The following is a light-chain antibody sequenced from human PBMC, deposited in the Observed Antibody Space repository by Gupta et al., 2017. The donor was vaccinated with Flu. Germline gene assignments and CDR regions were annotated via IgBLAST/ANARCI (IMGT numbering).Light chain of an antibody. J-gene: IGLJ2*01. CDR1: SGSIASTY. Sequence: FMLTQPHSVSESPGKTVIISCTRTSGSIASTYVQWYQQRPGRAPTPVIYEDDQRPSGVPDQFSGSIDSSSNFASLIISGLKTEDEADYFCQSYDSDNDNVVFGGGTKLTVL. CDR3: QSYDSDNDNVV. CDR2: EDD. V-gene: IGLV6-57*03.